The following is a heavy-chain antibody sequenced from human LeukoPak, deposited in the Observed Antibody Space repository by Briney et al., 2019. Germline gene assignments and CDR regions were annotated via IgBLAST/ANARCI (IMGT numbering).Heavy chain of an antibody. V-gene: IGHV5-51*01. CDR3: ARRGNDILTGHFTQDFDY. Sequence: GESLKISCKGSGYSFTTYWIGWVRQMPGKGLEWMAIIYPGDSDTRYSPSFQGQVTISADKAISTAYLQWSSLKASDTATYYCARRGNDILTGHFTQDFDYWGQGTLVTVSS. D-gene: IGHD3-9*01. CDR2: IYPGDSDT. CDR1: GYSFTTYW. J-gene: IGHJ4*02.